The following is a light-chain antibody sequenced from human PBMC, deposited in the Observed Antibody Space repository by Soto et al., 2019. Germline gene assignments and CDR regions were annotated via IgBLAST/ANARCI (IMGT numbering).Light chain of an antibody. CDR2: AAS. CDR3: QQYYSYPFT. J-gene: IGKJ3*01. V-gene: IGKV1-8*01. CDR1: QGISSY. Sequence: AIRMTQTPSSLSASTGDRVTITCRASQGISSYLAWYQQKPGKAPKLLIYAASTLQSGVPSRFSGSGSGTDFTLTISCLQSEDFATYYCQQYYSYPFTFGPGTKGDIK.